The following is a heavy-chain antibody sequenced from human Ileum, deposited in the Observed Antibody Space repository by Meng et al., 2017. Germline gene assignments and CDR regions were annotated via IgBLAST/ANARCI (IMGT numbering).Heavy chain of an antibody. J-gene: IGHJ4*02. D-gene: IGHD4-23*01. CDR3: ARDTVGTTLGDY. V-gene: IGHV1-18*01. CDR2: ISAYSGNT. CDR1: GYIFTRYG. Sequence: QVQLVQAGAGVKKPGASLKVSCKASGYIFTRYGIGWVRQAPGQGLEWMGWISAYSGNTKYAQKLQGRVTMTTATSTSTAYMELRNLRSDDTAVYYCARDTVGTTLGDYWGQGTLVTVSS.